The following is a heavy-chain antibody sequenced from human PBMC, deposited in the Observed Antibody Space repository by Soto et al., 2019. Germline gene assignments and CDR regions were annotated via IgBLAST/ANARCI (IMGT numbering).Heavy chain of an antibody. CDR3: AITYCRDNSCPRDFDF. J-gene: IGHJ4*02. CDR1: GGTFNTYT. V-gene: IGHV1-69*02. D-gene: IGHD2-21*01. Sequence: QVQVVQSGAEVKKPESSVKVSCKTSGGTFNTYTVNWVRLAPGHGLEWMGRFIPILDMANYAQKFQDRVKITADRSTFTADMELNSLTSDETAVYYCAITYCRDNSCPRDFDFWGPGTRVTVSS. CDR2: FIPILDMA.